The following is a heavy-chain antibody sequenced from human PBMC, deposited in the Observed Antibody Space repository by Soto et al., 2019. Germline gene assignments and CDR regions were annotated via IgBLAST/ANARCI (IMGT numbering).Heavy chain of an antibody. V-gene: IGHV1-46*01. D-gene: IGHD2-8*01. CDR2: IDPSAGST. CDR1: GYTFTRYY. CDR3: ARPQSAGVSNYYFRYGIDV. Sequence: ASVKVSCKASGYTFTRYYIHWVRQAPGHGLEWMGIIDPSAGSTTYAQKFQGRVTMTRDTSTSTVYMEVRSLRSEDTAVYYCARPQSAGVSNYYFRYGIDVWGQGTTVTVSS. J-gene: IGHJ6*02.